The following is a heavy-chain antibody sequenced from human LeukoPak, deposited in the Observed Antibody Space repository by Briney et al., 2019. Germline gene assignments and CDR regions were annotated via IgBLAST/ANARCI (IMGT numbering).Heavy chain of an antibody. Sequence: PSETLSLTCTVSGGSISSYYWSWIRQPAGKGLEWIGRIYTSGSTNYNPSLKSRVTMSVDTSKNQFSLKLSSVTAADTAVYYCARDRQDSSSWYGYYYYYMDVWGKGTTVTVSS. V-gene: IGHV4-4*07. CDR2: IYTSGST. D-gene: IGHD6-13*01. CDR3: ARDRQDSSSWYGYYYYYMDV. J-gene: IGHJ6*03. CDR1: GGSISSYY.